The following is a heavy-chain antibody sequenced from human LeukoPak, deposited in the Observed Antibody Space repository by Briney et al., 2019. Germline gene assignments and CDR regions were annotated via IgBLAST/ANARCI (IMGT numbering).Heavy chain of an antibody. CDR2: IYYSGST. Sequence: SETLSLTCTVSGGSISSGDYYWSWIRQPPGKALEWIGYIYYSGSTYYNPSLKSRVTIPVETSKNQFSLKLSSVTATDTAVYYCAREARAVDYYYGMDVWGQGTTVTVSS. V-gene: IGHV4-30-4*01. CDR1: GGSISSGDYY. CDR3: AREARAVDYYYGMDV. J-gene: IGHJ6*02.